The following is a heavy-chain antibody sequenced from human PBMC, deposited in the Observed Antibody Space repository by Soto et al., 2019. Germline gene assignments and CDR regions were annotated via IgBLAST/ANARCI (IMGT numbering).Heavy chain of an antibody. V-gene: IGHV3-15*01. J-gene: IGHJ4*02. D-gene: IGHD1-1*01. CDR1: GFTFSNAW. CDR2: IKSKTDGGTT. CDR3: TTDQVERVGFDY. Sequence: EVQLVESGGGLVKPGGSLRLSCAASGFTFSNAWMSWVRQAPGKGLEWVGRIKSKTDGGTTDYAAPVKGRFTISRDDSKNTLYLQMNSLKTEDTAVYYCTTDQVERVGFDYWGQGTLVTVSS.